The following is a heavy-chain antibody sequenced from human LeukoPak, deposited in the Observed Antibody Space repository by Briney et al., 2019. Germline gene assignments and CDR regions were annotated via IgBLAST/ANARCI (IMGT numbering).Heavy chain of an antibody. CDR1: GFTFSSYA. Sequence: PGGSLRLSCAASGFTFSSYAISWVRQAPGQGLEWMGGIIPIFGTANYAQKFQGRVTITTDESTSTAYMELSSLRSEDTAVYYCARQGIVGANLDYWGQGTLVTVSS. CDR2: IIPIFGTA. J-gene: IGHJ4*02. V-gene: IGHV1-69*05. CDR3: ARQGIVGANLDY. D-gene: IGHD1-26*01.